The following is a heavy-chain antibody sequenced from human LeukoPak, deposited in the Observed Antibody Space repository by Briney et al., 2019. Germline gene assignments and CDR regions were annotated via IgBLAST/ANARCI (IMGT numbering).Heavy chain of an antibody. CDR1: GYTFTGYY. CDR3: ARGQLEIDSSGTFDY. D-gene: IGHD6-19*01. V-gene: IGHV1-2*02. CDR2: INPNSGGT. J-gene: IGHJ4*02. Sequence: GASVKASCKASGYTFTGYYLHWVRQAPGQGLEWMGWINPNSGGTNYAQKFQGRVTMTRDTPISTAYMELSRLKSDDTAVYYCARGQLEIDSSGTFDYWGQGTLVTVSP.